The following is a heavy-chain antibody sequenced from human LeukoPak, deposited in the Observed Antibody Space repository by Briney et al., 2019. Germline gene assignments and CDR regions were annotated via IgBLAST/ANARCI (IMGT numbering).Heavy chain of an antibody. D-gene: IGHD5-24*01. V-gene: IGHV1-46*01. CDR1: GYTFTRYY. J-gene: IGHJ4*02. CDR3: ARDFGEMPNY. CDR2: IDPSGGST. Sequence: ASVKVSCKASGYTFTRYYMHWVRQAPGQGLEWMGIIDPSGGSTSYAQNFQGGVTMTRDATTSTVYLELSSLRSEGTAVYYCARDFGEMPNYWGQGTLVTVSS.